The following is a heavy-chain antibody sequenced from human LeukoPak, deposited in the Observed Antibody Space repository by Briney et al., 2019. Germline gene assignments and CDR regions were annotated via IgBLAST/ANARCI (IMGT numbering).Heavy chain of an antibody. D-gene: IGHD3-22*01. Sequence: PGGSLRLSCAASGFIFSTYGMHWVRQAPGKGLEWVAYISYDGSRKNYADSVKGRFTISRDNSKNTLFLQMSSLKAGDTAVYYCAKKLIGNVDYFDYWGQGTLVTVSS. CDR3: AKKLIGNVDYFDY. V-gene: IGHV3-30*02. CDR1: GFIFSTYG. J-gene: IGHJ4*02. CDR2: ISYDGSRK.